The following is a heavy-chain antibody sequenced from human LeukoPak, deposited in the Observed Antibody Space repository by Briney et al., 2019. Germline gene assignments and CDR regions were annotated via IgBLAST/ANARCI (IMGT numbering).Heavy chain of an antibody. J-gene: IGHJ6*02. CDR2: ISYDGSNK. CDR1: GFTFSSYA. CDR3: ARDPGGESSSWSHYYYYGMDV. V-gene: IGHV3-30-3*01. D-gene: IGHD6-13*01. Sequence: GGSLRLSCAASGFTFSSYAMHWVRQAPGKGLEWVAVISYDGSNKYYADSVKGRFTISRDNSKNTLYLQMNSLKAEDTAVYYCARDPGGESSSWSHYYYYGMDVWGQGTTVTVSS.